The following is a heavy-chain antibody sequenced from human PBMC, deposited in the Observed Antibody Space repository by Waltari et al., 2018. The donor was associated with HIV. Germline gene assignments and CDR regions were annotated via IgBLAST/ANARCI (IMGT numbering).Heavy chain of an antibody. J-gene: IGHJ2*01. CDR1: GGSISSSSYY. D-gene: IGHD5-18*01. Sequence: QLQLPESGPGLVKPSETLSLTCTVSGGSISSSSYYWGWIRQPPGKGLEWIGSIYYSGSTYYNPSLKSRVTISVDTSKNQFSLKLSSVTAADTAVYYCARVQTGVDTAMVNRYFDLWGRGTLVTVSS. CDR2: IYYSGST. CDR3: ARVQTGVDTAMVNRYFDL. V-gene: IGHV4-39*01.